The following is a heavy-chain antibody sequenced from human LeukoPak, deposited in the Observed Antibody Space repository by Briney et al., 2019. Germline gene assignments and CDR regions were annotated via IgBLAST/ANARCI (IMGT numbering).Heavy chain of an antibody. J-gene: IGHJ6*02. CDR3: AKEWYYHGSGSYLRYEYYYGMDV. V-gene: IGHV3-43*02. CDR2: ISGDGGST. Sequence: HPGGSLRLSCAASGFTFDDYAMHWVRQAPGQGLGWVSLISGDGGSTYYADSVKGRFTVSRDNSKNSLYLQMNSLRTEDTALYYCAKEWYYHGSGSYLRYEYYYGMDVWGQGTTVTVSS. D-gene: IGHD3-10*01. CDR1: GFTFDDYA.